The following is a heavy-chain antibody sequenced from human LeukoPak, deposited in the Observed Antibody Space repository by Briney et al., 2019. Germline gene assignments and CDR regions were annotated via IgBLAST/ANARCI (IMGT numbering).Heavy chain of an antibody. D-gene: IGHD6-19*01. J-gene: IGHJ4*02. CDR1: GFTFSSYT. CDR3: ARTYRSDWYYFDY. CDR2: TSLDGRNK. Sequence: GTSLRLSCAASGFTFSSYTMHRVRQAPGKGLEWVAVTSLDGRNKNFADSVKGRLIISRDNSKNTLYLQLSSLRVEDTAVYYCARTYRSDWYYFDYWGQGTLVTVSS. V-gene: IGHV3-30*04.